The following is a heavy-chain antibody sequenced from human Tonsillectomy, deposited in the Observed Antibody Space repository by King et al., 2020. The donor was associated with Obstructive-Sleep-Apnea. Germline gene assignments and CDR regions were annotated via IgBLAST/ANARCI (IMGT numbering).Heavy chain of an antibody. D-gene: IGHD3-22*01. CDR3: AKEGYYDSSGMGADAFDI. J-gene: IGHJ3*02. Sequence: VQLVESGGGVVQPGGSLRFSCAASGFTFSSYGMHWVRQAPGKGLEWVAFIRYGGRIKSYAASVKSRFTVSRDNSKNTLSLQMNTLRPGDTPVYYCAKEGYYDSSGMGADAFDIWGQGTMVTVSS. V-gene: IGHV3-30*02. CDR2: IRYGGRIK. CDR1: GFTFSSYG.